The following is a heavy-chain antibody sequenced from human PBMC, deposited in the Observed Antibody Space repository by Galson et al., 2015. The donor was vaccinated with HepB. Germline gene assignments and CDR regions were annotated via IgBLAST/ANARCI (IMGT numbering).Heavy chain of an antibody. D-gene: IGHD3-22*01. CDR2: ITSKNDGGTA. V-gene: IGHV3-15*01. CDR3: TADLSRSSGYCNDY. Sequence: SLRLSCAASGFNFNYAWMNWVRQAPGKGLEWVARITSKNDGGTADYGSPVKGRFTISRDDSENTLYLQMHSLKTEDTALYYCTADLSRSSGYCNDYWGQGTLVTVSS. J-gene: IGHJ4*02. CDR1: GFNFNYAW.